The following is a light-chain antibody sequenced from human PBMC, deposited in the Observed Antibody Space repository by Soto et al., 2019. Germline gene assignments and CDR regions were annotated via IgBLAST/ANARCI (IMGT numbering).Light chain of an antibody. Sequence: EIVMTQSPATLSVPPGERATLSCRASQSVRSNLAWYQQKPGQSPRLLIYGASTRATGIPARFSGSGSGTQFTLTISSLQSEDFAVYYCQQYNNWPPAWTFGQGTKVDNK. CDR3: QQYNNWPPAWT. V-gene: IGKV3-15*01. J-gene: IGKJ1*01. CDR1: QSVRSN. CDR2: GAS.